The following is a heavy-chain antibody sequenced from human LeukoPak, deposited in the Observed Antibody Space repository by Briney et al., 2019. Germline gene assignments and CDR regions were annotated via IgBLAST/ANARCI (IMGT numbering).Heavy chain of an antibody. CDR3: ARSFLEYQLQDY. J-gene: IGHJ4*02. CDR2: INPSGGST. D-gene: IGHD2-2*01. V-gene: IGHV1-46*01. CDR1: GYTFTSYY. Sequence: ASVKVSCKASGYTFTSYYMHWVRQAPGQELAWMGIINPSGGSTSYAQKFQGRVTMTRDTSMSTVYMELSSLRSEDTAVYYCARSFLEYQLQDYWGQGTLVTVSS.